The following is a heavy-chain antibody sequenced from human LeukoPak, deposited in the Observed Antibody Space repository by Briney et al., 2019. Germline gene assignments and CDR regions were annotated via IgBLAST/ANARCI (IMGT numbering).Heavy chain of an antibody. D-gene: IGHD3-10*01. Sequence: GGSLRLSCAASGFTFSSYGMSWDRQAPGKGLEWVSAISGSGGSTYYADSVKDRFTISRDNSKNTLYLQMNSLRAEDTAVYYCAKRIAMVRGVSPYYFDYWGQGTLVTVSS. V-gene: IGHV3-23*01. J-gene: IGHJ4*02. CDR2: ISGSGGST. CDR1: GFTFSSYG. CDR3: AKRIAMVRGVSPYYFDY.